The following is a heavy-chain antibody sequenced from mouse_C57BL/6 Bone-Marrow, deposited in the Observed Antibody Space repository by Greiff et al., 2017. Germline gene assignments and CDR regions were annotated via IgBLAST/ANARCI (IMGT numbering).Heavy chain of an antibody. CDR1: GFTIKNTY. Sequence: VQLQQSVAELVRPGASVKLSCTASGFTIKNTYMHWVKQRPEQGLEWIGRIDPANGHTKSAPKFQGKATITADTSSNTAYLQLSSLTAEDTAIYYCARWFYYYGSSFPYAMDYWGQGTSVTVSS. CDR2: IDPANGHT. V-gene: IGHV14-3*01. CDR3: ARWFYYYGSSFPYAMDY. J-gene: IGHJ4*01. D-gene: IGHD1-1*01.